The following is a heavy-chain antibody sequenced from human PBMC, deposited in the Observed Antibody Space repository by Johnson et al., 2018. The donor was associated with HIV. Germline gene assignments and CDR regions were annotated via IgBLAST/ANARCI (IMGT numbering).Heavy chain of an antibody. CDR3: ASDYGDYDHAFDI. CDR1: GFTFSSYA. Sequence: QVQLVESGGGVVQPGGSLRLSCAASGFTFSSYAMHWVRQAPGKGLEWVAVISFDGGAIYYADSVEGRFTISRDNSRDTLSLQMNSLRSDDTAVYYCASDYGDYDHAFDIWGRGTVVTVTS. CDR2: ISFDGGAI. J-gene: IGHJ3*02. D-gene: IGHD4-17*01. V-gene: IGHV3-30*19.